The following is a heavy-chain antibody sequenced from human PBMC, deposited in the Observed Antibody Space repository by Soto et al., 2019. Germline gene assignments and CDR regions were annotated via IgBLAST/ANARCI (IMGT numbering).Heavy chain of an antibody. D-gene: IGHD6-13*01. V-gene: IGHV1-8*01. J-gene: IGHJ4*02. CDR1: GYTFSSYD. Sequence: QVQLVQSGAEVKKPGASVKVSCKASGYTFSSYDLNWVRQATGQGLELMGWMNPNSGTTAYAQKFQGRITMTRDTSLNTGYMELSNLRSEDTTVYYCARGGSSSAPDYWGQGTLVTVSS. CDR3: ARGGSSSAPDY. CDR2: MNPNSGTT.